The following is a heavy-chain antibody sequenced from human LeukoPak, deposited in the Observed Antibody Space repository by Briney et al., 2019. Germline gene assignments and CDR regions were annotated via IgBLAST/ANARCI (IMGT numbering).Heavy chain of an antibody. J-gene: IGHJ4*02. V-gene: IGHV3-30-3*01. CDR2: ISYDGSNK. CDR1: GFTFSSYA. CDR3: ARDLVVTSAY. D-gene: IGHD2-2*01. Sequence: GRSLRLSCAASGFTFSSYAMHWVRQAPGKGLEWVAVISYDGSNKYYADSVKGRFTISRDNSKNTLYLQMNGLRAEDTAVYYCARDLVVTSAYWGQGTLVTVSS.